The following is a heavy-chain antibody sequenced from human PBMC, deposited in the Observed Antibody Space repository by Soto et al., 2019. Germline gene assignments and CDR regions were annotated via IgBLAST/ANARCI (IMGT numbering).Heavy chain of an antibody. CDR3: ARPALLVTTFDY. J-gene: IGHJ4*02. D-gene: IGHD4-17*01. CDR2: IWHDGTNK. Sequence: QEHLVESGGGVVQPGRSLRLSCAASGFTFSDYAMHWVRQAPGKGLEWVAVIWHDGTNKYYADSVKGRFTISRDNSKNTLYLQMNSLRAEDTDVYYCARPALLVTTFDYWGQGTLVTVSS. CDR1: GFTFSDYA. V-gene: IGHV3-33*01.